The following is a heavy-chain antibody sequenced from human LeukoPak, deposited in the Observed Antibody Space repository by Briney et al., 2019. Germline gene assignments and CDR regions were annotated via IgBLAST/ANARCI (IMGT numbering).Heavy chain of an antibody. J-gene: IGHJ5*02. CDR1: GYTFTSYG. CDR3: ARDLYNWNDGWFDP. V-gene: IGHV1-18*01. D-gene: IGHD1-20*01. CDR2: ISAYNGNT. Sequence: GASVKVSCKASGYTFTSYGISWARQAPGQGLEWMGWISAYNGNTNYAQKLQGRVTMTTDTSTSTAYMELRSLRSDDTAVYYCARDLYNWNDGWFDPWGQGTLVTVSS.